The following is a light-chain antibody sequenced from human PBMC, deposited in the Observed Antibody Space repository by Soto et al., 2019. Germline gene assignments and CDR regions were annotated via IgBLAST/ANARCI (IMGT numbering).Light chain of an antibody. CDR3: QHYCDSSWT. V-gene: IGKV3-20*01. CDR1: QSVSSTL. J-gene: IGKJ1*01. CDR2: GVS. Sequence: ELVLTQSPVALSLCSGERATLSCRASQSVSSTLLTWYQQKPGQAPRLLIYGVSSSATGIPDRFSGSGSGTHFPLTISRVEPEDFAVYFCQHYCDSSWTFGQGSRVEIK.